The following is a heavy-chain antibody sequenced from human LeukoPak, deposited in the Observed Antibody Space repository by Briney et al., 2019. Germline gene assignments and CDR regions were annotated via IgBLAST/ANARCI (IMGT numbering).Heavy chain of an antibody. D-gene: IGHD5-12*01. CDR3: ARDIRGYSGYKDY. Sequence: ASVKVSCKASGYTFTNYAMHWVRQAPGQRLEWMGWINAGNGNTKYSQKFQGRVTITRDTSASTAYMELSSLRSEDTAVYYCARDIRGYSGYKDYWGQGTLVTVSS. V-gene: IGHV1-3*01. CDR1: GYTFTNYA. CDR2: INAGNGNT. J-gene: IGHJ4*02.